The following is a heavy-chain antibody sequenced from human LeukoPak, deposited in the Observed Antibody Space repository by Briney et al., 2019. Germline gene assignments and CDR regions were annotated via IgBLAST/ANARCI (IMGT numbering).Heavy chain of an antibody. Sequence: ASVKVSCKASGYTFTSYYMHWVRQAPGQGLEWRGWINPNSGGTNYAQKFQGRVTMTRDTSISTAYMELSRLRSDDTAVYYCARDAIAAAGTQLPYYYYYMDVWGKGTTVTISS. CDR1: GYTFTSYY. V-gene: IGHV1-2*02. D-gene: IGHD6-13*01. CDR2: INPNSGGT. J-gene: IGHJ6*03. CDR3: ARDAIAAAGTQLPYYYYYMDV.